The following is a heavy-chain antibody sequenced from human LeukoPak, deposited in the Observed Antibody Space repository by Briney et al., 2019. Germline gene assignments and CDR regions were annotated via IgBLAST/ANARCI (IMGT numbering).Heavy chain of an antibody. J-gene: IGHJ4*02. Sequence: GGSLRLSCAASEFTFSTYAMSWVRQAPGKGLEWVSAIGSGGGATYYADSVKGRFTVSRDNSKNTLYLQMNSLRAEDTAVYYCARRLVAAATRVFDYWGQGALVTVSS. CDR1: EFTFSTYA. D-gene: IGHD2-15*01. CDR3: ARRLVAAATRVFDY. CDR2: IGSGGGAT. V-gene: IGHV3-23*01.